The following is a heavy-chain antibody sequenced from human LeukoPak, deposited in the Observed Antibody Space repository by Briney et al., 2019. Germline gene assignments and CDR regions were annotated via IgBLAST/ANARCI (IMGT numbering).Heavy chain of an antibody. CDR2: IYHSGST. V-gene: IGHV4-30-2*01. CDR1: GDSNSSGGYY. CDR3: ARFCSTSDCYHKVLGVS. Sequence: SETLSLTCTVSGDSNSSGGYYWSWIRQPPGEGLEWIGYIYHSGSTYYNPSLKSRVTISVDGSKNQFSLKLSSVTAADTALYFCARFCSTSDCYHKVLGVSWGQGTLVTVSS. D-gene: IGHD2-21*02. J-gene: IGHJ4*02.